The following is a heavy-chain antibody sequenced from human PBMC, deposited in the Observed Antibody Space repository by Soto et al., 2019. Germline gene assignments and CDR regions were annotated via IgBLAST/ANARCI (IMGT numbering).Heavy chain of an antibody. J-gene: IGHJ6*02. CDR1: GFTFSSYS. CDR2: ISSSSSTI. D-gene: IGHD1-7*01. Sequence: GGSLRLSCAASGFTFSSYSMNWVRQAPGKGLEWVSYISSSSSTIYYADSVKGRFTISRDNAKNSLYLQMNSLRDEDTAVYYCARSGNYDLATYYGMDVWGQGTTVTVSS. V-gene: IGHV3-48*02. CDR3: ARSGNYDLATYYGMDV.